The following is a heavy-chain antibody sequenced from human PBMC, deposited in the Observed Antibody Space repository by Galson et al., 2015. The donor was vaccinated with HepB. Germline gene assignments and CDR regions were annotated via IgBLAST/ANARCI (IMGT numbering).Heavy chain of an antibody. CDR2: ISGGGDCT. J-gene: IGHJ4*02. Sequence: SLRLSCAASRFSFSSYAMSWVRQAPGKGLEWVSGISGGGDCTYYADSVKGRFTISRDNSRNTLYLQMNGLRAEDTAVYYCAKDDGVAVAAPLAYCGQGTLVTVSS. CDR3: AKDDGVAVAAPLAY. D-gene: IGHD6-19*01. CDR1: RFSFSSYA. V-gene: IGHV3-23*01.